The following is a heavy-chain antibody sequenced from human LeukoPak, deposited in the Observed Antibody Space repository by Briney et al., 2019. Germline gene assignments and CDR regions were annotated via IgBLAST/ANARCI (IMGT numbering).Heavy chain of an antibody. CDR2: INPNSGGT. CDR1: GYTFTGYY. J-gene: IGHJ4*02. D-gene: IGHD3-16*02. V-gene: IGHV1-2*06. Sequence: ASVKVSCKASGYTFTGYYMHWVRQAPGQGLEWMGRINPNSGGTNYAQKFQGRVTMTRDTSISTAYMELSGLRSDDTAVYYCATHFMITFGGVIVNDYWGQGTLVTVSS. CDR3: ATHFMITFGGVIVNDY.